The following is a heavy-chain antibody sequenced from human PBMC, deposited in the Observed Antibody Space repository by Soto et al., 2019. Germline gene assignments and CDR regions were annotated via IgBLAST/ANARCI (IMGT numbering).Heavy chain of an antibody. D-gene: IGHD6-6*01. CDR3: AKVPEYSSSSDYYYYYYMDV. V-gene: IGHV3-23*01. J-gene: IGHJ6*03. Sequence: GGSLRLSCAASGFTFSSYAMSWVRQAPGKGLEWVSAISGSGGSTYYADSVKGRFTISRDNSKNTLYLKMNSLRAEDTAVYYCAKVPEYSSSSDYYYYYYMDVWGKGTTVTVSS. CDR1: GFTFSSYA. CDR2: ISGSGGST.